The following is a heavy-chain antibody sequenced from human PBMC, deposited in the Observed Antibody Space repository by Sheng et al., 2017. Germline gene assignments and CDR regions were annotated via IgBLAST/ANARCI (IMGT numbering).Heavy chain of an antibody. V-gene: IGHV3-30*04. J-gene: IGHJ4*02. Sequence: QVQLVESGGGVVQPGRSLRLSCAASGFTFSSYAMHWVRQAPGKGLEWVAVISYDGSNKYYADSVKGRFTISRDNSKNTLYLQMNSLRAEDTAVYYCARDWYIAAAGYFDYWGQGTLVTVSS. CDR3: ARDWYIAAAGYFDY. CDR2: ISYDGSNK. D-gene: IGHD6-13*01. CDR1: GFTFSSYA.